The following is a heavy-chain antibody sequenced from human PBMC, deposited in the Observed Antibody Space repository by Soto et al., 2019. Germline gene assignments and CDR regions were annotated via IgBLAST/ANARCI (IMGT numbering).Heavy chain of an antibody. CDR1: GDSFSSYA. Sequence: QVQLVQSGAEMKKPGSSVKVSCKVSGDSFSSYAISWVRQAPGEGLEWVGGIIPIFETADYAQNFQGRVTITAVESTTTAYLEVTRLRPQDTAVFYCAASDSSSSQPDYWGQGTLITVSS. D-gene: IGHD6-13*01. CDR2: IIPIFETA. V-gene: IGHV1-69*01. CDR3: AASDSSSSQPDY. J-gene: IGHJ4*02.